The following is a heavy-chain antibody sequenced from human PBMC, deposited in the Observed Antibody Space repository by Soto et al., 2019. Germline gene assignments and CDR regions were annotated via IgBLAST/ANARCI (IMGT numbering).Heavy chain of an antibody. CDR1: GFTFSSFG. V-gene: IGHV3-30*18. CDR3: ANELSVVATTTDFDY. Sequence: QVLLVESGGGVVQPGRSLRLSCAASGFTFSSFGMHWVRQAPGKGLEWVAVASYDGRYKYYADSVKGRFTISRDYSKNTLDLQMNSLRAEGTAGYYCANELSVVATTTDFDYWGQGTLVTVSS. D-gene: IGHD5-12*01. J-gene: IGHJ4*02. CDR2: ASYDGRYK.